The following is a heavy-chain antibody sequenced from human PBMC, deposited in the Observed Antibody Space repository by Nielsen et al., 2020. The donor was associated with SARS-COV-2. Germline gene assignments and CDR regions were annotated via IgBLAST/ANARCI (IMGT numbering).Heavy chain of an antibody. CDR3: ARAPAQAYYFDY. CDR2: INHSGST. CDR1: GGSISSSSYY. V-gene: IGHV4-39*07. Sequence: SETLSLTCTVSGGSISSSSYYWSWIRQPPGKGLEWIGEINHSGSTNYNPSLKSRVTISVDTSKNQFSLKLSSVTAADTAVYYCARAPAQAYYFDYWGQGTLVTVSS. J-gene: IGHJ4*02.